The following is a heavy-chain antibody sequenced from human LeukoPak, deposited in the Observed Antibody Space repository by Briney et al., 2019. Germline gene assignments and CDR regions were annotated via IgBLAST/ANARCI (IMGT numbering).Heavy chain of an antibody. J-gene: IGHJ4*02. CDR3: ARGARRRYCSGGSCYSGGY. CDR1: GYTFTSYG. D-gene: IGHD2-15*01. CDR2: ISAYNGNT. V-gene: IGHV1-18*01. Sequence: ASVKVSCKASGYTFTSYGISWVRQAPGQGLEWMGWISAYNGNTNYAQKFQGRVTITADKSTSTAYMELSSLRSEDTAVYYCARGARRRYCSGGSCYSGGYWGQGTLVTVSS.